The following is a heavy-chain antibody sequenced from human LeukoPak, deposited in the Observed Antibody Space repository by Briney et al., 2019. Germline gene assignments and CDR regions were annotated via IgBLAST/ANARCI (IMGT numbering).Heavy chain of an antibody. D-gene: IGHD3-10*01. CDR2: INHSGST. J-gene: IGHJ4*02. V-gene: IGHV4-34*01. CDR3: ASRGELLGFGELWVH. Sequence: PSETLSLTCAVYGGSFSGYYWSWIRQPPGKGLEWIGEINHSGSTNYNPSLKSRVTISVDTSKNQFSLKLSSVTAADTAVYYCASRGELLGFGELWVHWGQGTLVTVSS. CDR1: GGSFSGYY.